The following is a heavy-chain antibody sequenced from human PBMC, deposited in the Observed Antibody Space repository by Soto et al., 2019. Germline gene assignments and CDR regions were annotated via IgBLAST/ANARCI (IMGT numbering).Heavy chain of an antibody. CDR1: GYTFTSYG. CDR3: ARDHKSIGEVAPYFDY. CDR2: ISAYNGNT. J-gene: IGHJ4*02. V-gene: IGHV1-18*01. D-gene: IGHD5-12*01. Sequence: GASVKVSCKASGYTFTSYGISWVRQAPGQGLEWMGWISAYNGNTNYAQKLQGRVTMTTDTSTSTAYMELRSLRSDDTAVYYCARDHKSIGEVAPYFDYWGQGTLVTVSS.